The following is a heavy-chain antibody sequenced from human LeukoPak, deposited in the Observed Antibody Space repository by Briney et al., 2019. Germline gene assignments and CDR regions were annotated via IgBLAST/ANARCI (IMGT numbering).Heavy chain of an antibody. D-gene: IGHD6-19*01. J-gene: IGHJ4*02. V-gene: IGHV4-59*01. CDR2: IYYSGST. CDR1: GGSISSYY. CDR3: ARGGGGAVAGTLNY. Sequence: SETLSLTCTVSGGSISSYYWSWIRQPPGKGLEWIGYIYYSGSTNYNPSLKSRVTISVDTSKNQFSLKLSSVTAADTAVYYCARGGGGAVAGTLNYWGQGTLVTVSS.